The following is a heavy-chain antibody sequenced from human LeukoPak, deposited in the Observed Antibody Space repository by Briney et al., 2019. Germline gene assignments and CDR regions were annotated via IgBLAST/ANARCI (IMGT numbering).Heavy chain of an antibody. V-gene: IGHV4-34*01. J-gene: IGHJ4*02. D-gene: IGHD2-8*01. CDR1: GGSFSGYY. CDR3: ARGPDIVLDY. CDR2: INHSGST. Sequence: PSETLSLTCAVYGGSFSGYYWSWIRQPPGKGLEWIGEINHSGSTNYNPSLKGRVTISVDTSKNQFSLKLSSVTAADTAVYYCARGPDIVLDYWGQGTLVTVSS.